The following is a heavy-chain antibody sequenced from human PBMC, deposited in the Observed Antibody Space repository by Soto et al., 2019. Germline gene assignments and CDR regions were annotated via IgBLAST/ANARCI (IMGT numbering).Heavy chain of an antibody. D-gene: IGHD3-22*01. CDR1: GFTFSSYG. CDR2: IWYDGSNK. Sequence: LRLSCAASGFTFSSYGMHWVRQAPGKGLEWVAVIWYDGSNKYYADSVKGRFTISRDNSKNTLYLQMNSLRAEDTAVYYCARDVTYYYDSSGYQGPYYYYYYGMDVWGQGTTVTVSS. V-gene: IGHV3-33*01. J-gene: IGHJ6*02. CDR3: ARDVTYYYDSSGYQGPYYYYYYGMDV.